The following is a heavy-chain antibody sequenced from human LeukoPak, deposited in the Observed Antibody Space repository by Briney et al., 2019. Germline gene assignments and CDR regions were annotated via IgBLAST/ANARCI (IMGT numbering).Heavy chain of an antibody. CDR2: IYYSGST. D-gene: IGHD1-14*01. V-gene: IGHV4-30-4*08. CDR3: ARAEWAAVDY. CDR1: GGSISSGDYY. J-gene: IGHJ4*02. Sequence: SETLSLTCTVSGGSISSGDYYWSWIRQPPGKGLVWIGYIYYSGSTYYNPSLKSRVTISVDTSKNQFSLKLSSVTAADTAVYYCARAEWAAVDYWGQGTLVTVSS.